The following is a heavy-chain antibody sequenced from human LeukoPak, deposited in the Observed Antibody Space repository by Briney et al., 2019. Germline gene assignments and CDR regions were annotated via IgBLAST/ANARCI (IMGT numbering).Heavy chain of an antibody. Sequence: PGRSLRLSCAASGFTFSSYWMHWVRQAPGKGLVWVSRINGDGSSTAYADSVKGRFTISRDNAKNTLYLQMNSLRAEDTAVYYCARDLVYGSGSYDYWGQGTLVTVSS. CDR1: GFTFSSYW. J-gene: IGHJ4*02. CDR2: INGDGSST. CDR3: ARDLVYGSGSYDY. D-gene: IGHD3-10*01. V-gene: IGHV3-74*01.